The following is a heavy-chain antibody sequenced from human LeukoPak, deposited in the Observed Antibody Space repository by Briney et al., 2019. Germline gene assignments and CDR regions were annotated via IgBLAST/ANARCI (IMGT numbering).Heavy chain of an antibody. CDR2: IIPIFGTA. V-gene: IGHV1-69*13. CDR1: RGTFSSYA. D-gene: IGHD2-8*02. CDR3: ARGSGVPIILGYYYSYMDV. Sequence: ASVKVSCKASRGTFSSYAISWVRQAPGQGREWMGGIIPIFGTANSAQKFQGRVTVTADESTSTAYIELSRLRSGDAGVFYCARGSGVPIILGYYYSYMDVWGKGTTVTVSS. J-gene: IGHJ6*03.